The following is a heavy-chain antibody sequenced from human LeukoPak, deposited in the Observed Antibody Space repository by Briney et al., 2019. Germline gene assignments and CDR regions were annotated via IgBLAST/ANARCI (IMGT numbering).Heavy chain of an antibody. D-gene: IGHD3-9*01. J-gene: IGHJ4*02. Sequence: GGSLRLSCAASGFTFSDSYMSWIRQAPGKGLEWVSSISSSSSYIYYADSVKGRFTISRDNAKNSLYLQMNSLRAEDTAVYYCARDKAPKYYDILTGPFDYWGQGTLVTVSS. CDR3: ARDKAPKYYDILTGPFDY. CDR1: GFTFSDSY. CDR2: ISSSSSYI. V-gene: IGHV3-11*06.